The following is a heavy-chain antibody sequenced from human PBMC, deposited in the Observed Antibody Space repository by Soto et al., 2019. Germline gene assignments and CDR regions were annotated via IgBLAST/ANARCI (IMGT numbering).Heavy chain of an antibody. V-gene: IGHV4-30-2*01. CDR2: IYHSGST. Sequence: LSLTCAVSGGSISSGGYSWYWIRQPPGKGLEWIGYIYHSGSTYYNPSLKSRVTISVDRSKNQFSLKLSSVTAADTAVYYCARGQVVAAQHWGQGTLVTVSS. CDR1: GGSISSGGYS. D-gene: IGHD2-15*01. J-gene: IGHJ4*02. CDR3: ARGQVVAAQH.